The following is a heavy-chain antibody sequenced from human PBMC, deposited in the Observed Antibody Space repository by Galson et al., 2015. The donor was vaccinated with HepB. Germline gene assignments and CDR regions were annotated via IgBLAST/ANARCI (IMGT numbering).Heavy chain of an antibody. CDR1: GFNFSDFW. V-gene: IGHV3-74*01. CDR3: ARDIIGVVKAAPPSLDL. D-gene: IGHD1-20*01. J-gene: IGHJ4*02. Sequence: SLRLSCAASGFNFSDFWMHWVRQVPTKGLMWVARISPDGRPGYAASVKGRFTLSRDNAKGTLDLQLTSLKEDDAGIHYCARDIIGVVKAAPPSLDLWGQGTQVTVS. CDR2: ISPDGRP.